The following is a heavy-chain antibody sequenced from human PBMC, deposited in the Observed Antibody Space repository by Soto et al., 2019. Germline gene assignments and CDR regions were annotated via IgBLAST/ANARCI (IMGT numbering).Heavy chain of an antibody. Sequence: GGSLRLSCAASGFTFSSYWMSWVRKAPGKGLEWVANIKQDGSEKYYVDSVKGRFTISRDNAKNSLYLQMNSLRAEDTAVYYYARVVKGCSSTSCYAVCYWGQGTLVTVSS. CDR3: ARVVKGCSSTSCYAVCY. CDR2: IKQDGSEK. V-gene: IGHV3-7*01. J-gene: IGHJ4*02. D-gene: IGHD2-2*01. CDR1: GFTFSSYW.